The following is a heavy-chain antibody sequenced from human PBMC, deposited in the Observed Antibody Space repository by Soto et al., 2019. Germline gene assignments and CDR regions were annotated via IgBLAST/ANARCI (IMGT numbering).Heavy chain of an antibody. V-gene: IGHV3-53*01. D-gene: IGHD3-10*01. Sequence: EVQLVESGGGLIQPGGSLRLSCAVSGFTVSNNYMSWVRQAPGKGLEGVSVIYSGGYTAYGDSVKGRFTISRDNSKNTIYPQKNTLRPGGPAGYSCATHPGGGGYWGQGTLVTVSS. CDR2: IYSGGYT. CDR3: ATHPGGGGY. J-gene: IGHJ4*02. CDR1: GFTVSNNY.